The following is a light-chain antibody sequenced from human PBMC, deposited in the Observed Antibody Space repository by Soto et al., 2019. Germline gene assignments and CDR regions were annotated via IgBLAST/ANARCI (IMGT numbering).Light chain of an antibody. CDR1: QTISNW. J-gene: IGKJ5*01. CDR3: QDSTHQPST. V-gene: IGKV1-5*01. Sequence: SAVSRDGKDSRTRSCRASQTISNWLAWYQQKPGKAPKLLIYDASSLESGVPSRFSGTGSRTQMTLTISILQPEDSATHSSQDSTHQPSTFRQGTRLEIK. CDR2: DAS.